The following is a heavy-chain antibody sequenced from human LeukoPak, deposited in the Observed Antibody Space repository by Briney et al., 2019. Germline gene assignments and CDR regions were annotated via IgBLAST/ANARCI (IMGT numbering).Heavy chain of an antibody. CDR1: GYTFTSYY. D-gene: IGHD1-26*01. CDR3: ARLGGSGSYQIFDY. J-gene: IGHJ4*02. Sequence: ASVTVSFKASGYTFTSYYMHWVRQAPGQGRAWMGVINPSGGSTTYAQKFQGRVTMTRDTSTSTVYMELSSLRSEDTAVYYCARLGGSGSYQIFDYWGQGTLVTVSS. V-gene: IGHV1-46*01. CDR2: INPSGGST.